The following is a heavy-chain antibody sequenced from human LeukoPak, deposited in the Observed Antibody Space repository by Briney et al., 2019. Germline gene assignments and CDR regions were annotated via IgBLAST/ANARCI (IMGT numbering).Heavy chain of an antibody. CDR3: AARIVGAISFDY. CDR2: IYTSGST. CDR1: GGSISSGSYY. Sequence: PSQTLSLTCTVSGGSISSGSYYWSWIRQPAGTGLEWIGRIYTSGSTNYNPSLKSRVTISVDTSKNQFSLKLSSVTAADTAVYYCAARIVGAISFDYWGQGTLVTVSS. V-gene: IGHV4-61*02. D-gene: IGHD1-26*01. J-gene: IGHJ4*02.